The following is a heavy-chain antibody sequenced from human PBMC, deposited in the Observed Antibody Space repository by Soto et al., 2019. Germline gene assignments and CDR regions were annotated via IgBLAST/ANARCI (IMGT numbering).Heavy chain of an antibody. J-gene: IGHJ6*02. Sequence: QVHLVQSGAEVKKPGSSVKVSCKASGGTFSTINWVRQAPGQGLEWLGNSIPPIGAAHYAETFEGRVTISANRSTNTAYMVLESLTSEETAAYYCARGERAVANRVGMDVLGQGTTVTVSS. V-gene: IGHV1-69*06. D-gene: IGHD6-19*01. CDR3: ARGERAVANRVGMDV. CDR1: GGTFST. CDR2: SIPPIGAA.